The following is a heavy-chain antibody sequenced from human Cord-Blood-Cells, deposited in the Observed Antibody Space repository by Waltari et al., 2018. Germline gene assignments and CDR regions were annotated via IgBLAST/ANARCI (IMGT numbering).Heavy chain of an antibody. CDR2: ISSSSSYI. D-gene: IGHD3-9*01. V-gene: IGHV3-21*01. J-gene: IGHJ3*02. CDR1: GFTFSSYS. CDR3: AREYFDWDDAFDI. Sequence: EVQLVESGGGLVKPGGSLRLSCAASGFTFSSYSMNWVRQAPGKGMEVVSSISSSSSYIYYADSVKGRFTISRDNAKNSLYLQMNSLRAEDTAVYYCAREYFDWDDAFDIWGQGTMVTVSS.